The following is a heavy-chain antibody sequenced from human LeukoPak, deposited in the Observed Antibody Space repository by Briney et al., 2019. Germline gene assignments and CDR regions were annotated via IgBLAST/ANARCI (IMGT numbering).Heavy chain of an antibody. V-gene: IGHV4-61*02. CDR2: ISSSGST. D-gene: IGHD3-22*01. Sequence: NTSQTLSLTCTVSGDSISSGDYYWSWIRQPAGKGLEWIGRISSSGSTNYNPSLKSRVTISVDTSKNQFSLKLSSVTAADTAVYYCARSSGYYFEYFHHWGQGTLVTVSS. CDR1: GDSISSGDYY. CDR3: ARSSGYYFEYFHH. J-gene: IGHJ1*01.